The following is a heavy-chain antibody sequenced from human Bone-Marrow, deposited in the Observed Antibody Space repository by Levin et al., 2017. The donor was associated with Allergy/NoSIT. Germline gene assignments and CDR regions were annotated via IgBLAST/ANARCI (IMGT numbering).Heavy chain of an antibody. Sequence: VASVKVSCKSSGYTFTSYYLYWVRQAPGQGLEWMGIINPSGGDTNYAQRFQGRVTMTRDTSTSTVNMELSSLRSDDTAVYYCARGLVEGSTSWYVDYWGQGTLVTVSS. CDR1: GYTFTSYY. CDR3: ARGLVEGSTSWYVDY. J-gene: IGHJ4*02. D-gene: IGHD2-2*01. V-gene: IGHV1-46*01. CDR2: INPSGGDT.